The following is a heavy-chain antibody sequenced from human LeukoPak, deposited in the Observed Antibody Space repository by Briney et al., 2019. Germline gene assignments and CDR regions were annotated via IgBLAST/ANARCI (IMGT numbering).Heavy chain of an antibody. D-gene: IGHD2-2*01. J-gene: IGHJ5*02. Sequence: ASVKVSCMASGYTFTSYYMHWVRQAPGQGLEWMGIINPSGGSTSYAQKFQGRVTMTRDTSTSTVYMELSSLRSEDTAVYYCARGAQIVVVTNWFDPWGQGTLVTVSS. CDR3: ARGAQIVVVTNWFDP. CDR2: INPSGGST. V-gene: IGHV1-46*03. CDR1: GYTFTSYY.